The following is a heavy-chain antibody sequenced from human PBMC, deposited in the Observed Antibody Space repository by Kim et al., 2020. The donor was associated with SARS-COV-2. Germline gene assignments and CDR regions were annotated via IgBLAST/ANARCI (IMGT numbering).Heavy chain of an antibody. CDR3: VRDRMGGAFDI. V-gene: IGHV3-48*02. Sequence: GGSLRLSCATSGFSFSAYDTNWVRQAPGKGLEWLSFITKSSNTIYYADSVKGRFTISRDNAKNSLYLQMNSLRDEETAVYYCVRDRMGGAFDIWGQGTMVTVSS. CDR1: GFSFSAYD. D-gene: IGHD3-16*01. J-gene: IGHJ3*02. CDR2: ITKSSNTI.